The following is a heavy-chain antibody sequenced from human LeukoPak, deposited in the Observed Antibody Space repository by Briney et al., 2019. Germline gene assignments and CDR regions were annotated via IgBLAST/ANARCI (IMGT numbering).Heavy chain of an antibody. CDR3: AKTREHDLDDL. Sequence: ASVKVSCKASGYMFTFYGITWVRQPPGQGHEWMGWISPHNGQTLYAPEVQDRVIMTTDASTATAYMELRSLRSDDTAVYYCAKTREHDLDDLWGQGTLVTVSS. CDR2: ISPHNGQT. D-gene: IGHD1-26*01. J-gene: IGHJ5*02. V-gene: IGHV1-18*01. CDR1: GYMFTFYG.